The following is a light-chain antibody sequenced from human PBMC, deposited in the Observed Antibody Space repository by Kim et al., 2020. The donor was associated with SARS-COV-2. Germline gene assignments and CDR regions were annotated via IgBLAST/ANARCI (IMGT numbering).Light chain of an antibody. Sequence: QSVLTQPPSVSGAPGQRVTISCTGSSSNIGAGYDVHWYQQLPGTAPKLLIYGNSNRPSGVPDRFSGSKSGTSASLAITGLQAEDEADYYCQSYDSSLGGRYVFGTGTKVTVL. CDR3: QSYDSSLGGRYV. CDR2: GNS. J-gene: IGLJ1*01. V-gene: IGLV1-40*01. CDR1: SSNIGAGYD.